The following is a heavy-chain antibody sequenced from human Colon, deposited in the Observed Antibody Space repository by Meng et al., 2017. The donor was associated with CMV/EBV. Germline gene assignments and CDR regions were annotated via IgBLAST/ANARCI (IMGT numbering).Heavy chain of an antibody. CDR3: ARASQSNYYYGMDV. CDR1: GLTVSGNY. J-gene: IGHJ6*02. V-gene: IGHV3-66*02. Sequence: GGSLRLSCAASGLTVSGNYMSWVRQAPGKGLEWVSLIYSGDSTKYADCVKGRFTVTRDNSKSKLYHQMNSLRPEDTAVYYCARASQSNYYYGMDVWGQGTTVTVSS. D-gene: IGHD6-6*01. CDR2: IYSGDST.